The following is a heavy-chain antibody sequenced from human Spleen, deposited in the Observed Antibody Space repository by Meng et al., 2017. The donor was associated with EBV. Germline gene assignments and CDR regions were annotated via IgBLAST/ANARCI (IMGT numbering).Heavy chain of an antibody. V-gene: IGHV2-5*02. CDR1: GFSLNSRGVA. Sequence: HITLKGSRPTLVRPTQTPQLTCTFAGFSLNSRGVAVGWVCQPPGKALEWLAMIFWDDDERYTTSLNSRLTITKDTSRNRVVLTMTNMAPVDTATYFCTHSVSTVTHFDFWGQGILVTVSS. J-gene: IGHJ4*02. D-gene: IGHD4-17*01. CDR3: THSVSTVTHFDF. CDR2: IFWDDDE.